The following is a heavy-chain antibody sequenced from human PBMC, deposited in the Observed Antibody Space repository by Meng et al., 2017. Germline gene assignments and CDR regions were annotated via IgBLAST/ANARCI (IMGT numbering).Heavy chain of an antibody. D-gene: IGHD6-6*01. CDR3: ARRRGGSSDWFDP. V-gene: IGHV4-34*01. Sequence: QVQLRQWGAGLLQPSAPLSLTSAVNVGSFRGYYWSWIRQPPGKGLEWIGEINHSGSTNYNPSLKSRVTISVDTSKNQFSLKLSSVTAADTAVYYCARRRGGSSDWFDPWGQGTLVTVSS. CDR1: VGSFRGYY. CDR2: INHSGST. J-gene: IGHJ5*02.